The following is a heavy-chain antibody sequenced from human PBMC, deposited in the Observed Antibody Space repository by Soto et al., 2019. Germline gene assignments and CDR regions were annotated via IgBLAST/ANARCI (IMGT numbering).Heavy chain of an antibody. CDR1: GGSISSGGYY. V-gene: IGHV4-31*03. CDR2: IYYSGST. Sequence: PSETLSLTCTVPGGSISSGGYYWSWIRQHPGKGLEWIGYIYYSGSTYYNPSLKSRVTISVDTSKNQFSLKLSSVTAANTAVYYCARNSRVENWFDPWGQGTLVTVSS. D-gene: IGHD6-13*01. CDR3: ARNSRVENWFDP. J-gene: IGHJ5*02.